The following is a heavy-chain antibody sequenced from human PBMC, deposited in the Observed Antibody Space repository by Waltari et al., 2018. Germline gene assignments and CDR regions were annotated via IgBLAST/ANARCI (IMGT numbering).Heavy chain of an antibody. CDR1: GGSISSSSYY. CDR2: IYYLGSC. D-gene: IGHD3-10*01. J-gene: IGHJ4*02. Sequence: QLQLQESGPGLVTPSETLSLTCTVSGGSISSSSYYWGWIRQPPGKGLEWIGSIYYLGSCYYNQGSKRRVAIAVETAKNQFSMRLSSETAADTAVYYCARHVGNGSGSYYLDYWGQGTLVTVSS. V-gene: IGHV4-39*01. CDR3: ARHVGNGSGSYYLDY.